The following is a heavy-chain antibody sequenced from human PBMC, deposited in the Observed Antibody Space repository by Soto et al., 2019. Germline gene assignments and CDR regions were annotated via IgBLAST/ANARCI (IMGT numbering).Heavy chain of an antibody. V-gene: IGHV3-23*01. D-gene: IGHD5-18*01. J-gene: IGHJ6*02. CDR1: GFPFSSYA. CDR3: AKMTSDSYGRNYGMDV. CDR2: LSDSGVSP. Sequence: PGGSLRLSCAGSGFPFSSYAMSWVRQAPEKGLEWVSALSDSGVSPYYADSVKGRFTISRDNSKNTLYLQVDSLRVEDTALYYCAKMTSDSYGRNYGMDVWGQGTTVTVSS.